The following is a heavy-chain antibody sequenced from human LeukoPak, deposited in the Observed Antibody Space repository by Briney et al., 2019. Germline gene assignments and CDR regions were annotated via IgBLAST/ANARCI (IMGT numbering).Heavy chain of an antibody. J-gene: IGHJ4*02. CDR2: IYYSGST. V-gene: IGHV4-30-4*01. D-gene: IGHD2-21*02. CDR3: ARVTRWAGLDF. Sequence: SETLSLTCIVSGGSISSGDKYWSWIRQPPGKGLEWIGYIYYSGSTYYNPSLKSRLTIPVETSENQFSLHLTSVTAANTAVYFCARVTRWAGLDFWGQGTLVTVSS. CDR1: GGSISSGDKY.